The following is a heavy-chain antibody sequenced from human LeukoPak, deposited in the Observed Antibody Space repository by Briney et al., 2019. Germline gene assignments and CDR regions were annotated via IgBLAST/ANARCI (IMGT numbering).Heavy chain of an antibody. CDR2: IKQDGSVT. CDR1: GFTFTSYW. Sequence: GGSLRLSCAASGFTFTSYWMTWGRQAPGKGLEWVAKIKQDGSVTTYVDSLRGRFTISRDNAKDSLYLQMNSLRAEDTAVYFCARNYYYRFDYWGQGTLVAVSS. J-gene: IGHJ4*02. CDR3: ARNYYYRFDY. V-gene: IGHV3-7*01. D-gene: IGHD3-10*01.